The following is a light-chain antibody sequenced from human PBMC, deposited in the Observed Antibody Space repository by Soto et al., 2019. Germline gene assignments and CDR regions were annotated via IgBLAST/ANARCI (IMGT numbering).Light chain of an antibody. CDR1: QSVSTY. V-gene: IGKV3-11*01. CDR2: DAS. J-gene: IGKJ1*01. Sequence: EIVLTQSPATLSLSPGERATLSCRASQSVSTYLAWYQQKPGQPPRLLIYDASTRATGIPARFSGSGSGADFTLTIISLEPEDFAVYYCLQRCDWWTFGQGTKVEIK. CDR3: LQRCDWWT.